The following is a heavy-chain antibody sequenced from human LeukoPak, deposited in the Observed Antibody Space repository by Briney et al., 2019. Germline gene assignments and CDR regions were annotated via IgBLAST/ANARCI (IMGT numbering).Heavy chain of an antibody. J-gene: IGHJ5*02. CDR2: MYYSGST. D-gene: IGHD4-17*01. CDR3: ARWATVTYDNWFDP. CDR1: GGSISSRGYY. Sequence: PSETLSLTCTVSGGSISSRGYYWGWIRQPPGKGLEWIGSMYYSGSTYYNPSLKSRVTISVDTSKNHFSLKLSSVTAADTAVYYCARWATVTYDNWFDPWGQGTLVTVSS. V-gene: IGHV4-39*07.